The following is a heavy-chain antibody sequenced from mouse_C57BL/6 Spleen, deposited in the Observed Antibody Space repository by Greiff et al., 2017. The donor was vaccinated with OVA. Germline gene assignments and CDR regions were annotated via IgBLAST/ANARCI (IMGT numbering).Heavy chain of an antibody. V-gene: IGHV2-5*01. Sequence: VKLMESGPGLVQPSQSLSITCTVSGFSLTSYGVHWVRQSPGKGLEWLGVIWRGGSTDYNAAFMSRLSITKDNSKSQVFFKMNSLQADDTAIYYCAKNGYGSPYAMDYWGQGTSVTVSS. CDR2: IWRGGST. CDR3: AKNGYGSPYAMDY. J-gene: IGHJ4*01. D-gene: IGHD1-1*01. CDR1: GFSLTSYG.